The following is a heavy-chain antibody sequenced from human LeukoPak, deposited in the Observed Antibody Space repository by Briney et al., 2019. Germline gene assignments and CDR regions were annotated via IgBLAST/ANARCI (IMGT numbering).Heavy chain of an antibody. D-gene: IGHD3-9*01. CDR3: ARPAEYFYDILTGWFYFDS. V-gene: IGHV4-34*01. J-gene: IGHJ4*02. Sequence: SSETLSLTCAVYGGSFSGYYWNWIRQPPGKGLEWIGEINHSGSTNYKSSLKSRVTISVDTSKNQFSLKLSSVTAADTAVYYCARPAEYFYDILTGWFYFDSWGQGTLVTVSS. CDR1: GGSFSGYY. CDR2: INHSGST.